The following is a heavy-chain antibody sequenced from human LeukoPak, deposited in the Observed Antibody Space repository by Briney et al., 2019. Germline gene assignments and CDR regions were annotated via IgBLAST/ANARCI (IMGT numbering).Heavy chain of an antibody. Sequence: SQTLSLTCAISGDSVSSNIAAWNWIRQSPSRGLKWLGRTFYRSKWYNEYSVSVKSPITIDADTSKNQFSLHLNSVTPEDTAVYYCARVSKDSSSWYKGIDYWGQGTLVTVSS. J-gene: IGHJ4*02. V-gene: IGHV6-1*01. CDR2: TFYRSKWYN. D-gene: IGHD6-13*01. CDR1: GDSVSSNIAA. CDR3: ARVSKDSSSWYKGIDY.